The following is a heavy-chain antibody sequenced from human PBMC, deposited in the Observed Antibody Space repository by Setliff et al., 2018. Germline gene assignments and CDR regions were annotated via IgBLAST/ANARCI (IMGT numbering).Heavy chain of an antibody. CDR3: AREGYSSLIGWFDP. Sequence: KPSETLSLTCAVYGGSFSGYYWGWIRQPPGKGLEWIGYIYYSGSTNYNPSLKSRVTISVDTSKNQFSLKLSSVTAADTAVYYCAREGYSSLIGWFDPWGQGTLVTVSS. CDR2: IYYSGST. V-gene: IGHV4-59*01. CDR1: GGSFSGYY. J-gene: IGHJ5*02. D-gene: IGHD6-13*01.